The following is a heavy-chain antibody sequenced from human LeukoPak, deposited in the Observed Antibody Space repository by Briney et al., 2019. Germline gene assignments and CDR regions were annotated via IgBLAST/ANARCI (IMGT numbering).Heavy chain of an antibody. J-gene: IGHJ2*01. CDR3: ARVGDHYHWYLDV. Sequence: GGSLRLSCAASGFSVSTNYMNWVRQAPGKGLEWVSILYSGDSTYYADSVKGRFIVSRDNSKNTLYLQMNALRVEDTAVYYCARVGDHYHWYLDVWGRGTLVTVPS. CDR2: LYSGDST. CDR1: GFSVSTNY. D-gene: IGHD3-10*01. V-gene: IGHV3-53*01.